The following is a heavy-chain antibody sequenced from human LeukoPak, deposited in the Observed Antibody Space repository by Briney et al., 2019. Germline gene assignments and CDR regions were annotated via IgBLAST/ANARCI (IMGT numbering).Heavy chain of an antibody. CDR3: GKDTPYDILTGKGHY. V-gene: IGHV3-43*02. CDR2: ISGDGGST. J-gene: IGHJ4*02. D-gene: IGHD3-9*01. Sequence: QSGGSLRLSCAASGFTFDDYAMHWVRQAPGKGLEWVSLISGDGGSTYYADSVKGRFTISRDNSKNSLYLQINSLRTEDTALYYCGKDTPYDILTGKGHYWGQGTLVAVSS. CDR1: GFTFDDYA.